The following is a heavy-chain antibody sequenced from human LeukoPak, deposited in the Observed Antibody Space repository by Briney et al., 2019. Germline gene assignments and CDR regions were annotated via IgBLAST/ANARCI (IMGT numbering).Heavy chain of an antibody. J-gene: IGHJ3*02. D-gene: IGHD1-26*01. CDR2: IYSDGST. V-gene: IGHV3-53*01. Sequence: GGSLRLSCAASGFTFSSYEMSWVRQAPGTGLEWVSEIYSDGSTYYAASVKGRFSISRDKSKNTVYLQMNSLRADDTAVYYCARELREHGVFDIWGQGTMVTVSS. CDR1: GFTFSSYE. CDR3: ARELREHGVFDI.